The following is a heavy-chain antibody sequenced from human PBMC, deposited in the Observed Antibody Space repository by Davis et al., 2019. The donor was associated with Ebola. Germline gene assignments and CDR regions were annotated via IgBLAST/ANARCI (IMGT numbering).Heavy chain of an antibody. CDR2: INHSGST. V-gene: IGHV4-39*07. J-gene: IGHJ6*02. CDR1: GGSISSSSYY. D-gene: IGHD2-15*01. CDR3: ARGGIVVVVAPTLYYGMDV. Sequence: SETLSLTCTVSGGSISSSSYYWGWIRQPPGKGLEWIGEINHSGSTNYNPSLKSRVTISLDTSKNQFSLKLSSVTAADTAVYYCARGGIVVVVAPTLYYGMDVWGQGTMVTVSS.